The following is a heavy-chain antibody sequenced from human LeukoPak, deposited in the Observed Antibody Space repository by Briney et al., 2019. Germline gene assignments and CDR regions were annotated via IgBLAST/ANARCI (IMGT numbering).Heavy chain of an antibody. CDR1: GYPISSGYY. D-gene: IGHD3-9*01. V-gene: IGHV4-38-2*02. CDR2: IYHSGST. Sequence: PSETLSLTCTVSGYPISSGYYWGWIRQPPGKGLEWIGSIYHSGSTYYNPSLKSRVTISVDTSKNQFSLKLSSVTAADTAVYYCARVGILTVYPALDYWGQGTLVTVSS. CDR3: ARVGILTVYPALDY. J-gene: IGHJ4*02.